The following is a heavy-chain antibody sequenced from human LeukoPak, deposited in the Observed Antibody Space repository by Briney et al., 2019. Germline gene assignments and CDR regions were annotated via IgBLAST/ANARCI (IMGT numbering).Heavy chain of an antibody. J-gene: IGHJ5*02. D-gene: IGHD2-2*01. Sequence: SEGSLRLSCAASGFTFDDYAMHWVRQAPGKGLEWVSGISWNSGSIGYADSVKGRFTISRDNAKNSLYLQMNSLRAEDTALYYCAKGRDKYQLLSKNWFDPWGQGTLATVSS. CDR2: ISWNSGSI. CDR1: GFTFDDYA. CDR3: AKGRDKYQLLSKNWFDP. V-gene: IGHV3-9*01.